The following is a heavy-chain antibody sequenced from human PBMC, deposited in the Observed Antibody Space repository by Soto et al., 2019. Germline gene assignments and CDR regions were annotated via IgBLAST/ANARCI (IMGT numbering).Heavy chain of an antibody. D-gene: IGHD2-2*01. V-gene: IGHV5-51*01. CDR1: GYIFTNYW. Sequence: PGESLKISGHGSGYIFTNYWIDWVRQMPGKGPELVGIIYPGDSDTRYSPSFQGQVTISADKSINTAYLQWYSLPASDTAMYYCARLATRFDFDYWGQGTLVTVSS. J-gene: IGHJ4*02. CDR2: IYPGDSDT. CDR3: ARLATRFDFDY.